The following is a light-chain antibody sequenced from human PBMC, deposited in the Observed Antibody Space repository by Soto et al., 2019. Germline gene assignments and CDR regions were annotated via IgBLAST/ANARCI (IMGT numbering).Light chain of an antibody. CDR1: SSDVGDYNY. Sequence: QSVLTQPPSASGSPGQSVAISCTGTSSDVGDYNYVSWYQQHPGKAPKLMIYEVSMRPSGVPDRFSGSKSGNTASLTVSGLQAEDEADYYCSSYAGSNNRVFGTGTKVTVL. J-gene: IGLJ1*01. CDR3: SSYAGSNNRV. CDR2: EVS. V-gene: IGLV2-8*01.